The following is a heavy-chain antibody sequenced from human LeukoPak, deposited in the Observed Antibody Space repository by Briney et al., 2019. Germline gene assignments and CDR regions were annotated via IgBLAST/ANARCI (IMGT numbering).Heavy chain of an antibody. Sequence: PGGSLRLSCAASGFTFSSYWMDWVRQAPGKGLEWVANLKPDGRDKYYADSGKGRFSISRDNAKDSLYLQMNSLRAEDTAVYYCVRDLDFWGQGTLVTVSS. V-gene: IGHV3-7*05. J-gene: IGHJ4*02. CDR3: VRDLDF. CDR2: LKPDGRDK. CDR1: GFTFSSYW.